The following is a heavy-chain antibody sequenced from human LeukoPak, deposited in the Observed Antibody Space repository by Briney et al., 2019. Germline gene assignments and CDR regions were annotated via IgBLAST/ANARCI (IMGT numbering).Heavy chain of an antibody. J-gene: IGHJ3*02. CDR1: GFTVSSNY. CDR2: IYSGGST. D-gene: IGHD2-21*02. CDR3: ARDRVVVTPSGGEDAFDI. V-gene: IGHV3-53*01. Sequence: PGGSLRLSCAASGFTVSSNYMSWVRQAPGKGLEWVSVIYSGGSTYYADSVKGRFTISRDNSKNTLYLQMNSLRAEDTAVYYCARDRVVVTPSGGEDAFDIWGQGTMVTVSS.